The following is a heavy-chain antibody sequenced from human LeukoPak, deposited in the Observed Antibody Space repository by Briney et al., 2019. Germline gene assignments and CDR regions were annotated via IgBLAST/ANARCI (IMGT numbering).Heavy chain of an antibody. CDR1: GGSISSGGYY. J-gene: IGHJ4*02. V-gene: IGHV4-30-4*08. D-gene: IGHD3-22*01. CDR2: INDDGSS. Sequence: PSETLSLTCTVSGGSISSGGYYWSWIRQPPGKGLEWIGEINDDGSSNYSPSLKNRVTISVDTSKNQFSLKLSSVTAADTAVYYCARDSGYYYDSSGYPCWGQGTLVTVSS. CDR3: ARDSGYYYDSSGYPC.